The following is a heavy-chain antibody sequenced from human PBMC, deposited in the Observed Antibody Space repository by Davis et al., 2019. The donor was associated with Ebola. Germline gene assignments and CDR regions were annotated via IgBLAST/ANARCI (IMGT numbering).Heavy chain of an antibody. CDR2: INTDGGST. CDR3: ARLIRFPGIGTDV. V-gene: IGHV3-74*01. J-gene: IGHJ6*02. Sequence: PGGSLRLSCAASGSTFSSHWMHWVRQTPGKGLVWVSRINTDGGSTSHADSVKGRFTVSRDNAKNTLFLQMNSLRAEDTAVYYCARLIRFPGIGTDVWGQGTTVIVSS. CDR1: GSTFSSHW. D-gene: IGHD1-14*01.